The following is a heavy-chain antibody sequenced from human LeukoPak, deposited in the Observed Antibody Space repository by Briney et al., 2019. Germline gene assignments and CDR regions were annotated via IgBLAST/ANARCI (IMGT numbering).Heavy chain of an antibody. J-gene: IGHJ6*02. CDR1: GGSISSYY. Sequence: SETPSLTCSGSGGSISSYYWSWIRQPPGEGLEWIGYIYYSGNTKYSPSLKSRITISVDTSKNQFSLNLISVTAADTAVYYCARLGEYYYYGMDVWGQGTTVTVSS. V-gene: IGHV4-59*08. CDR2: IYYSGNT. CDR3: ARLGEYYYYGMDV.